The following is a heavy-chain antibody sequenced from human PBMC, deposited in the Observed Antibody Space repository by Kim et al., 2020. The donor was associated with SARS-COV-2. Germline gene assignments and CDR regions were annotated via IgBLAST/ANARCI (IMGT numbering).Heavy chain of an antibody. CDR2: IYYSGST. CDR3: ARESYYYDNGGPFDY. Sequence: SETLSLTCTVSGGSVSSGSYYWSWIRQPPGKGLEWIGYIYYSGSTNYNPSLKSRVTISVDTSKNQFSLKLSSVTAADTAVYYCARESYYYDNGGPFDYWGQGTLVTVSS. CDR1: GGSVSSGSYY. V-gene: IGHV4-61*01. D-gene: IGHD3-22*01. J-gene: IGHJ4*02.